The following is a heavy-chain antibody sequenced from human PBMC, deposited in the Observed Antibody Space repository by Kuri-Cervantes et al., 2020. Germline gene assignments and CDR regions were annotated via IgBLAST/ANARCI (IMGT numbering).Heavy chain of an antibody. CDR1: GYSISSGYY. CDR3: ARRDSSGWYLTYFDY. V-gene: IGHV4-38-2*01. CDR2: IYHSGST. Sequence: SETLSLTCAVSGYSISSGYYWGWIRQPPGKGLEWIGSIYHSGSTYYNPSLKSRVTISVDTSKNQFSLKLSSVTAADTAVYYCARRDSSGWYLTYFDYWGQGTLVTVSS. J-gene: IGHJ4*02. D-gene: IGHD6-19*01.